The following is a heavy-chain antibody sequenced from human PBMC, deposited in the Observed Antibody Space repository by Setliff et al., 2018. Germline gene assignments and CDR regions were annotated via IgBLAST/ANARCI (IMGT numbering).Heavy chain of an antibody. CDR1: GYTFSNYG. CDR2: ISAYNGNT. J-gene: IGHJ4*02. V-gene: IGHV1-18*01. CDR3: ARTVYYDSSGYGL. Sequence: ASVKVSCKASGYTFSNYGITWVRQAPGQGLEWMGWISAYNGNTNYAQKLQGRVTMTTETSTSTAYMELRSLRSDDTAVYYCARTVYYDSSGYGLWGQGTQVTFPA. D-gene: IGHD3-22*01.